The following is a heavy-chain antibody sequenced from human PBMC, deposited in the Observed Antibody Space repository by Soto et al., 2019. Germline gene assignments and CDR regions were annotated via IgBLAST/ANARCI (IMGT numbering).Heavy chain of an antibody. J-gene: IGHJ6*02. CDR2: ISYDGSNK. Sequence: QVQLVESGGGVVQPGRSLRLSCAASGFTFSSYGMHWVRQAPGKGLEWVAVISYDGSNKYYADSVKGRFTISRDNSKNTLYLQMNSLRAEDTAVYYCAREGWELLRDYYYHGMDVWGQGTTVTVSS. V-gene: IGHV3-30*03. D-gene: IGHD1-26*01. CDR3: AREGWELLRDYYYHGMDV. CDR1: GFTFSSYG.